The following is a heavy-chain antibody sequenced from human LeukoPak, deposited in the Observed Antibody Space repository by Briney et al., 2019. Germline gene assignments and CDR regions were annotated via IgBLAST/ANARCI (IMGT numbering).Heavy chain of an antibody. CDR2: ISGGGST. CDR3: AKGSNLFDY. CDR1: GFTFSSYA. J-gene: IGHJ4*02. Sequence: PGGSLRLSCAASGFTFSSYAMSWVRQAPGKGLEWVSAISGGGSTYYADSVKGRFTISKDNSKNTLYLQMNSLRAEDTAVYYCAKGSNLFDYWGQGTLVTVSS. V-gene: IGHV3-23*01. D-gene: IGHD4-11*01.